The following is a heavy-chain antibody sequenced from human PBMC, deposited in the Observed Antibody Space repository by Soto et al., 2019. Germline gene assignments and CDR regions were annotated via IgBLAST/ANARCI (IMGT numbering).Heavy chain of an antibody. V-gene: IGHV4-59*01. D-gene: IGHD2-15*01. Sequence: SETLSLTCTVSGGSISSYYWSWIRQPPGKGLEWIGYIYCSGSTNYNPSLKSRVTISVDTSKNQFSLKLSSVTAADTAVYYCARVRGGCSGGSCYARRSFDYWGQGTLVTVSS. J-gene: IGHJ4*02. CDR1: GGSISSYY. CDR2: IYCSGST. CDR3: ARVRGGCSGGSCYARRSFDY.